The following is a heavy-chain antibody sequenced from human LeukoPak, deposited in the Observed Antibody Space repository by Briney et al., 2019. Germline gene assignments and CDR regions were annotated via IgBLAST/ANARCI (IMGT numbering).Heavy chain of an antibody. CDR2: INPNSGDT. CDR3: ARDSRGSSGYNNFDY. Sequence: GASVKVSCKASGYTFTGYYMHWVRRAPGQGLEWMGWINPNSGDTNYAQKFQGRVTMTRDTSISTAYMELSRLRSDDTAVYYCARDSRGSSGYNNFDYWGQGTLVTVSS. V-gene: IGHV1-2*02. D-gene: IGHD3-22*01. J-gene: IGHJ4*02. CDR1: GYTFTGYY.